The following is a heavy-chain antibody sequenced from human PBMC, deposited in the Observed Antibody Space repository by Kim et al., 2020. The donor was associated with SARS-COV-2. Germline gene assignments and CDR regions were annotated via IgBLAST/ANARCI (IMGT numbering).Heavy chain of an antibody. J-gene: IGHJ5*02. Sequence: SETLSLICTVSGYSISSAYYWGWIRQPPGKGLEWIGSIYHSGTYYNPSLKSRVTISVDTSKNQFSLKLSSVTAADTAVYYCARGGLVLENWFDPWGQGTLVTVSS. D-gene: IGHD6-19*01. CDR1: GYSISSAYY. CDR3: ARGGLVLENWFDP. V-gene: IGHV4-38-2*02. CDR2: IYHSGT.